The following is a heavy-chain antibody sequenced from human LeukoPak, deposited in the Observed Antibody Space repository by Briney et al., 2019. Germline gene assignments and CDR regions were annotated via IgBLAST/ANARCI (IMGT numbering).Heavy chain of an antibody. V-gene: IGHV3-11*01. Sequence: PGGSLRLSCAASGFTFSDYYMSWIRQAPGKGLEWVSYISSSGSTIYYADSVKGRFTISRDNAKNSLYLQMNSLRAEDTAVYYCARDISVVASPFDYWGQGTLVTVSS. CDR3: ARDISVVASPFDY. J-gene: IGHJ4*02. CDR1: GFTFSDYY. D-gene: IGHD2-15*01. CDR2: ISSSGSTI.